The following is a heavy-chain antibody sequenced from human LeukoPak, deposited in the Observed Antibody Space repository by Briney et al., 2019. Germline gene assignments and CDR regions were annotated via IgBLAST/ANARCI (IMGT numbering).Heavy chain of an antibody. V-gene: IGHV3-21*01. J-gene: IGHJ6*04. D-gene: IGHD3-10*01. CDR3: ATLWFGEPRRSLFHVDV. CDR2: ISSSSSYI. Sequence: PGGSLRLSCAASGFTFSSYSMNWVRQAPGKGLEWVSSISSSSSYIYYADSVKGRFTISRDNAKNSLYLQMNSLRAEDTAVYYCATLWFGEPRRSLFHVDVWGKGTTVTISS. CDR1: GFTFSSYS.